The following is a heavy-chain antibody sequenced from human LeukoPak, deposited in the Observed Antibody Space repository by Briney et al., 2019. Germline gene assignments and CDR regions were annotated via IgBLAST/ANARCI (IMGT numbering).Heavy chain of an antibody. Sequence: GGSLRLSCAASGFTFSNYWMTWVRQAPGKGLEWVANIKKDGREKHYVDSVKGRFAISRDNVRNSLFLQMNSLRAEDTAVYYCVRDVSDENDSASRMHLDSWGQGTLVSVSS. CDR2: IKKDGREK. CDR1: GFTFSNYW. J-gene: IGHJ4*02. CDR3: VRDVSDENDSASRMHLDS. V-gene: IGHV3-7*01. D-gene: IGHD2-15*01.